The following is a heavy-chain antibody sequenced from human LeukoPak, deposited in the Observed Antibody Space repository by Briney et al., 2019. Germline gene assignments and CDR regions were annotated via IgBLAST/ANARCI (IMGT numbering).Heavy chain of an antibody. J-gene: IGHJ4*02. CDR2: MNPNNGDT. V-gene: IGHV1-8*02. CDR3: ARGPYGTGSHFDF. D-gene: IGHD3-10*01. Sequence: ASVKVSCKASGSTFSSYDINWVRQAPGQGLEWMGWMNPNNGDTGYTQRFQGRVAMTRDTSITTAYMELSSLRSEDTAVYYCARGPYGTGSHFDFWGQGTLVTVSS. CDR1: GSTFSSYD.